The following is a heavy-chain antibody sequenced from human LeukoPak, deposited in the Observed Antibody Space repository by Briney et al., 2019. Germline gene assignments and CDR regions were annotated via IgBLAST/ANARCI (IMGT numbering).Heavy chain of an antibody. CDR1: GFTFSSYA. CDR3: AKVRMITMIAYDAFDI. D-gene: IGHD3-22*01. Sequence: TGGSLRLSCAASGFTFSSYAMSWVRQAPGKGLEWVSAISGSGGSTYYADSVKGRFTISRDNSKNTLYLQMNSLRAEDTAVYYCAKVRMITMIAYDAFDIWGQGTMVTVSS. J-gene: IGHJ3*02. V-gene: IGHV3-23*01. CDR2: ISGSGGST.